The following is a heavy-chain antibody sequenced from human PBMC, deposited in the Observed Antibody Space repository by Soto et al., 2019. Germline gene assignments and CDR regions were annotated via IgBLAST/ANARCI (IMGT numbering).Heavy chain of an antibody. CDR3: GRDFGRHYDKGSGAFDI. V-gene: IGHV1-69*13. Sequence: SVKVSCKASGGTFSSYAISWVRQAPGQGLEWMGGIIPIFGTANSAQKFQGRVTITADESTSTAYMELSSLRSEDTAVYYCGRDFGRHYDKGSGAFDIWGQGTMVTVSS. J-gene: IGHJ3*02. D-gene: IGHD2-15*01. CDR2: IIPIFGTA. CDR1: GGTFSSYA.